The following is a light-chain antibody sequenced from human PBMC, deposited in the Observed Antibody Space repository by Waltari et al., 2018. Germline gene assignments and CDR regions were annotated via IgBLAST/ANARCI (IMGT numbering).Light chain of an antibody. Sequence: QVVLTQSPSASASLGASVKLTRTLTSGPSRHAIAWHQHQPNKGPRYLMTVNSDGSHNKGDGIPDRCTGYSSGAERYLTITSLQSDDEADYYCQTWGTGTVVFGGGTKLTVL. CDR3: QTWGTGTVV. V-gene: IGLV4-69*01. CDR2: VNSDGSH. J-gene: IGLJ3*02. CDR1: SGPSRHA.